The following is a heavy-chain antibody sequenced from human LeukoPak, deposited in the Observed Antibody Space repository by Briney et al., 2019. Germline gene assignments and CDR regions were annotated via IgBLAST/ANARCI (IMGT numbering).Heavy chain of an antibody. Sequence: SVKVSCKASGGTFSSYAISWVRQAPGQGLEWMGGIIPIFGTANYAQKFQGRVTITTDESTSTAYMELSSLRSEDTAVYYCARGRVVVTAGSSYFDYWGQGTLVTVSS. CDR3: ARGRVVVTAGSSYFDY. V-gene: IGHV1-69*05. J-gene: IGHJ4*02. CDR1: GGTFSSYA. D-gene: IGHD2-21*02. CDR2: IIPIFGTA.